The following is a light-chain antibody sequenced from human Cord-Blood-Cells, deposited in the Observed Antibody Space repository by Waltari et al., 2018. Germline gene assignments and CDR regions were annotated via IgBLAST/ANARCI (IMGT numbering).Light chain of an antibody. CDR1: QSISSW. Sequence: DIQMTQSPSPLSASVGERVTYTCRASQSISSWLAWYQQKPGKAPKLLIYDASSLESRVTSRFSGSGSGTEFTLTINSLQPDDFASYYCQQYNSYWTFGQGTKVEIK. CDR3: QQYNSYWT. J-gene: IGKJ1*01. CDR2: DAS. V-gene: IGKV1-5*01.